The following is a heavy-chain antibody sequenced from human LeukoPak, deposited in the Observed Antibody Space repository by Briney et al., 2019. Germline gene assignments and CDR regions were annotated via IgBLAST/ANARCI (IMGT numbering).Heavy chain of an antibody. CDR1: GYTFTSYA. CDR3: ARDRRPRYPGIAAAGTDFDY. V-gene: IGHV7-4-1*02. D-gene: IGHD6-13*01. CDR2: INTNTGNP. J-gene: IGHJ4*02. Sequence: ASVKVSCKASGYTFTSYAMNWVRQAPGQGLEWMGWINTNTGNPTYAQGFTGRFVFSLDTSVSTAYLQISSLKAEDTAVYYCARDRRPRYPGIAAAGTDFDYWGQGTLVTVSS.